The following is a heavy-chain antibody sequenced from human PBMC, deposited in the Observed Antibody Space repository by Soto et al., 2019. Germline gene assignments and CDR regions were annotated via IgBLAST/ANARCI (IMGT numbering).Heavy chain of an antibody. J-gene: IGHJ4*02. CDR3: AKGQVYCSGGSCYFDY. Sequence: EVQLVESGGGLVQPGRSLRLSCAASGFTFDDYAMHWVRQAPGKGLEWVSCISWNSGSIGDADSVKGRFTISRDNAKNSLYLQMNSLRAEDTALYYCAKGQVYCSGGSCYFDYWGQGTLVTVSS. CDR2: ISWNSGSI. V-gene: IGHV3-9*01. CDR1: GFTFDDYA. D-gene: IGHD2-15*01.